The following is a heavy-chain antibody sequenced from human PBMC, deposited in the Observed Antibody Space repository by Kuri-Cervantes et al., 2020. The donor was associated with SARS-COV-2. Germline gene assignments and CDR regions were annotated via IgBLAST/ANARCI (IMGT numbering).Heavy chain of an antibody. V-gene: IGHV1-2*06. CDR3: ARSPQRTGDRKNEPWEQLVYYFDY. D-gene: IGHD6-13*01. J-gene: IGHJ4*02. CDR1: GCTFTGYY. CDR2: INPNSGGT. Sequence: ASVKVSCKASGCTFTGYYMHWVRQAPGQGLEWMGRINPNSGGTNYAQKFQGRVTMTRDTSISTAYMELSRLRSDDTAVYYCARSPQRTGDRKNEPWEQLVYYFDYWGQGTLVTVSS.